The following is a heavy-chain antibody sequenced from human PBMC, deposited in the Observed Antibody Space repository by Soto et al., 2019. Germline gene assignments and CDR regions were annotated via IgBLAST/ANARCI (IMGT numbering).Heavy chain of an antibody. CDR2: IIPIFGTA. J-gene: IGHJ6*02. V-gene: IGHV1-69*13. D-gene: IGHD1-1*01. Sequence: ASVKVSFKASGGTFSSYAISWVRQAPGQGLEWMGGIIPIFGTANYAQKFQGRVTITADESTSTAYMELSSLRSEDTAVYYCASNWNEPYYYYYGMDVWGQGTTVTVSS. CDR3: ASNWNEPYYYYYGMDV. CDR1: GGTFSSYA.